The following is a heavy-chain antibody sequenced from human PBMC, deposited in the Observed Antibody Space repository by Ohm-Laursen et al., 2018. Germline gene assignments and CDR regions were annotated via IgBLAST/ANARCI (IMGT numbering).Heavy chain of an antibody. CDR2: IYHSGST. CDR1: GGSISSYY. J-gene: IGHJ4*02. D-gene: IGHD5-12*01. CDR3: ARLRRGYSGYEPFDY. V-gene: IGHV4-59*01. Sequence: SETLSLTCTVSGGSISSYYWSWIRQPPGKGLEWIGYIYHSGSTNYNPSLKSRVSISVDTSKNQFSLKLSSVIAADTAVYHCARLRRGYSGYEPFDYWGQGTLVTVSS.